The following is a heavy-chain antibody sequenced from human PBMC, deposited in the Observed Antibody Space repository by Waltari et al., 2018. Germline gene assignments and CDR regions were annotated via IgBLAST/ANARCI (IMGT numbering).Heavy chain of an antibody. D-gene: IGHD3-16*01. Sequence: QLQLQESGPGLVKPSETLSLTCTVSGGSISSSSYYWGWIRQPPGKGLEWIGSIYYSGSASYSPSLKGRFTISVDTSNNQFSLDLSSVTAADTAVYYCARGVMSEDYYYYGMDVWGQGTTVTVSS. J-gene: IGHJ6*02. CDR2: IYYSGSA. CDR1: GGSISSSSYY. V-gene: IGHV4-39*01. CDR3: ARGVMSEDYYYYGMDV.